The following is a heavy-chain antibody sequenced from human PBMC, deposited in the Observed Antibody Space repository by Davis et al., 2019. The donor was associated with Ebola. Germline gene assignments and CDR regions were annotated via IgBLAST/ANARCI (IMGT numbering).Heavy chain of an antibody. J-gene: IGHJ4*02. V-gene: IGHV1-18*04. CDR3: AREQQLVRIDY. CDR2: ISAYNGNT. D-gene: IGHD6-6*01. CDR1: GYTFTDYY. Sequence: ASVKVSCKASGYTFTDYYIHWVRQAPGQGLEWMGWISAYNGNTGYAQNLQGRVTMTTDTSTSTAYMELSRLRSDDTAVYYCAREQQLVRIDYWGQGTLVTVSS.